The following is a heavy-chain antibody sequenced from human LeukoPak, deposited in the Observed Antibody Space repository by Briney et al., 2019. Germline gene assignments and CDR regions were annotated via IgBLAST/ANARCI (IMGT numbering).Heavy chain of an antibody. V-gene: IGHV4-39*07. D-gene: IGHD3-16*01. CDR1: GGSINNYY. Sequence: SEALSLTCTVSGGSINNYYWGWIRQPPGQGLEWIGSIYYSGSTYYNPSLKSRVTISVDTSKNQFSLKLSSVTAADTAAYYCARDRGKLTDAFDIWGQGTMVTVSS. CDR3: ARDRGKLTDAFDI. CDR2: IYYSGST. J-gene: IGHJ3*02.